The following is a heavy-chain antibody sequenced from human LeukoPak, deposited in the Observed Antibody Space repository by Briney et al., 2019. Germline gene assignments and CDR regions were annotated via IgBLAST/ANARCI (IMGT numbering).Heavy chain of an antibody. V-gene: IGHV3-48*02. CDR1: GFTFSNAW. D-gene: IGHD1-26*01. Sequence: GGSLRLSCAASGFTFSNAWMSWVRQAPGKGLEWVSYISISSSSIYYADSVKGRFTISRDNAKNSLYLQMNSLRDEDTAVYYCVRDGTWYDYWGQGTLVTVSS. J-gene: IGHJ4*02. CDR2: ISISSSSI. CDR3: VRDGTWYDY.